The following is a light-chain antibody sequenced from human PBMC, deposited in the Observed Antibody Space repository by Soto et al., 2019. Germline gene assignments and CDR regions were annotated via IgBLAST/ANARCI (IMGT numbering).Light chain of an antibody. CDR2: TNA. CDR3: QSYDSSLSGCV. CDR1: SSNIGAGYD. V-gene: IGLV1-40*01. Sequence: QSVLTQPPSVSGTPGQRVTISCTGGSSNIGAGYDVHWYQQIPGTAPKLFIYTNANRPSGVPDRFSGSKSGTSASLAITGLQAEEEADYYCQSYDSSLSGCVFGGGTKLTVL. J-gene: IGLJ3*02.